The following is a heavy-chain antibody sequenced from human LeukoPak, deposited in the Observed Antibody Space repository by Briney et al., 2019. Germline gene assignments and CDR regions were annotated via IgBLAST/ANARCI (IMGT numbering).Heavy chain of an antibody. V-gene: IGHV1-2*02. CDR2: INPNSGGT. CDR1: GYTFTGYY. Sequence: ASVKVSCKASGYTFTGYYMHWVRQAPGQGLEWMGWINPNSGGTNYAQKFQGRVTMTRDTSISTAYMELSRLRSDDTAVYYCARGVYSSGWGASDYWGQGTLVTVSS. CDR3: ARGVYSSGWGASDY. J-gene: IGHJ4*02. D-gene: IGHD6-19*01.